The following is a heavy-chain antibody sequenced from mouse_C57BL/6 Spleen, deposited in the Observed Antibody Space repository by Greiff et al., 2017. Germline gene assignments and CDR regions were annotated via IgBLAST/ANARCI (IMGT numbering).Heavy chain of an antibody. CDR3: ARLDEDYYYDGYWYFDV. Sequence: VQLQQPGAELVKPGASVKMSCKASGYTFTSYWITWVKQRPGQGLEWIGDIYPGSGSTNYNEKFKSKATLTVDTSSSTAYMQLSSLTSEDSAVYYCARLDEDYYYDGYWYFDVWGTGTTVTVSS. D-gene: IGHD2-4*01. V-gene: IGHV1-55*01. CDR1: GYTFTSYW. CDR2: IYPGSGST. J-gene: IGHJ1*03.